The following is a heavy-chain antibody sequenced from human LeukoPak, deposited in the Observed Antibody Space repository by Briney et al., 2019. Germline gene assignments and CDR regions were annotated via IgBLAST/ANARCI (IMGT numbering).Heavy chain of an antibody. Sequence: SETLSLTCAVSGYSISSGYYWGWIRQPPGKGLEWIGSIYHSGSTYYNPSLKSRVTISVDTSKNQFSLKLSSVTAADTAVYYCARGGYYGDPPLDYWGQGILVTVSS. CDR3: ARGGYYGDPPLDY. CDR1: GYSISSGYY. D-gene: IGHD4-17*01. V-gene: IGHV4-38-2*01. CDR2: IYHSGST. J-gene: IGHJ4*02.